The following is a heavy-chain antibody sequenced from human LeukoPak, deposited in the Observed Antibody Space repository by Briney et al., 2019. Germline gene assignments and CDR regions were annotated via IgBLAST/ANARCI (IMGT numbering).Heavy chain of an antibody. Sequence: ASVKVSCKASGYTFTSYGISWVRQAPGQGLEWMGWISAYNGNTNYAQKLQGRVTMTTDTSTSTAYMELRSLRSDDTAVYYCAKDSKPVKVYWYFDLWGRGTLVTVSS. V-gene: IGHV1-18*01. CDR1: GYTFTSYG. J-gene: IGHJ2*01. D-gene: IGHD1-14*01. CDR2: ISAYNGNT. CDR3: AKDSKPVKVYWYFDL.